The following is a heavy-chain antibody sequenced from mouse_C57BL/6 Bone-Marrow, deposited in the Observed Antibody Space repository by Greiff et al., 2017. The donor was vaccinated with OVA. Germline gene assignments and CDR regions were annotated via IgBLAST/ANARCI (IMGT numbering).Heavy chain of an antibody. Sequence: QVQLQQPGAELVRPGTSVKLSCKASGYTFTSYWMHWVKQRPGQGLEWIGVIDPSDSYTNYNQKFKGKATLTVDPSSSTAYMQLSSLTSEDSAVYYCARRGPIYDGYYVAAYWGQGTLVTVSA. CDR1: GYTFTSYW. V-gene: IGHV1-59*01. J-gene: IGHJ3*01. CDR3: ARRGPIYDGYYVAAY. CDR2: IDPSDSYT. D-gene: IGHD2-3*01.